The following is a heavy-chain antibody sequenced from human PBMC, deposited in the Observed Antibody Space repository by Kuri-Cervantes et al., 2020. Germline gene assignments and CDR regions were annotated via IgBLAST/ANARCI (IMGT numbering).Heavy chain of an antibody. CDR3: ARISSYCGGDCYSYDY. D-gene: IGHD2-21*02. CDR1: GFSLSNARMG. J-gene: IGHJ4*02. CDR2: IYWNDDK. V-gene: IGHV2-5*01. Sequence: SGPTLVKPTETLTLTCTVSGFSLSNARMGVSWIRQPPGKALEWLALIYWNDDKRYSPSLKSRLTITKDTSKNQVVLTMTNMDPVDTATYYCARISSYCGGDCYSYDYWGQGTLVTVSS.